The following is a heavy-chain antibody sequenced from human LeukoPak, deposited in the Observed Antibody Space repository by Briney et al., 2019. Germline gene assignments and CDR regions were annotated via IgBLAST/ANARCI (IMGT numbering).Heavy chain of an antibody. CDR1: GYTFTSYD. CDR2: MNPNSGNT. Sequence: GASVKVSCKASGYTFTSYDINWVRQATGQELEWMGWMNPNSGNTGYAQKFQGRVTMTRNTSISTAYMELSSLRSEDTAVYYCARGRKGGITIFGVVTPYYFDYWGQGTLVTVSS. CDR3: ARGRKGGITIFGVVTPYYFDY. J-gene: IGHJ4*02. V-gene: IGHV1-8*01. D-gene: IGHD3-3*01.